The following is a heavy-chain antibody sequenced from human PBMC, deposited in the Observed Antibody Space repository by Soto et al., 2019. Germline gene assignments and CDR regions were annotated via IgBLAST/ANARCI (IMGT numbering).Heavy chain of an antibody. D-gene: IGHD2-2*01. J-gene: IGHJ5*02. CDR2: IFSNDER. V-gene: IGHV2-26*01. CDR1: GFSLSDVRLG. CDR3: ARAGYCSDTSCYERRPDWFDP. Sequence: QVTLKESGPVLVKPTETLTLTCTVSGFSLSDVRLGVSWIQQPPGKALEWLAHIFSNDERSYTTSLKSRLTISEDTSKSQVVLTMTNVDPVDTATYYCARAGYCSDTSCYERRPDWFDPWGQGTLVTVSS.